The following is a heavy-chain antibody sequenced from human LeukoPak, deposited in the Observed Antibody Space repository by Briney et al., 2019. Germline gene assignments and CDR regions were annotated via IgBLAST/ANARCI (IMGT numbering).Heavy chain of an antibody. CDR1: GFTFSSYW. CDR2: IKQDGSEK. CDR3: ARMIYQSVWGLGGFDY. J-gene: IGHJ4*02. D-gene: IGHD3-16*01. V-gene: IGHV3-7*03. Sequence: GGSLRLSCAASGFTFSSYWMSWVRQAPGKGLEWVANIKQDGSEKYYVDSVKGRFTISRDNAKNSLYLQMNSLRAEDTAVYYCARMIYQSVWGLGGFDYWGQGTLVTVSS.